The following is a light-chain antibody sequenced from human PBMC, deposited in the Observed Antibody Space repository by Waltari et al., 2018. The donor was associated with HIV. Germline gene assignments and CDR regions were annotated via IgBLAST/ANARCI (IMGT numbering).Light chain of an antibody. V-gene: IGLV1-51*01. J-gene: IGLJ1*01. Sequence: QSVLTQPPSVSATPGQQVTISCSGSSPTIATNYVSWYQHFPGTVPKVLIYDNHKRSSGIPDRFSGSKSGTSATLDISGLQTGDEAHYYCGTWDTSLIAWIFGTGTKVTVL. CDR1: SPTIATNY. CDR3: GTWDTSLIAWI. CDR2: DNH.